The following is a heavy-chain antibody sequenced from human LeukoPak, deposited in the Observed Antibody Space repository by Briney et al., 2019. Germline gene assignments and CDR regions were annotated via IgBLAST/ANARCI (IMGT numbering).Heavy chain of an antibody. CDR2: IRYDGSNK. J-gene: IGHJ4*02. Sequence: PGGSLRLSCAVSGFTFSNYGMLWVRQAPGKGLEWVALIRYDGSNKYYADSVKGRFNISRDISKNTLYLQMNSLRAEDTALYYCAKDKGGARIYFDYWGQGTLVTASS. D-gene: IGHD1-26*01. V-gene: IGHV3-30*02. CDR3: AKDKGGARIYFDY. CDR1: GFTFSNYG.